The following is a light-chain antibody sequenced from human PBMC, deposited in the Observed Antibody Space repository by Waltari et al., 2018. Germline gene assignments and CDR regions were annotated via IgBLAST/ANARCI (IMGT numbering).Light chain of an antibody. Sequence: DIVITQSPLSLPVLPGEPASISCRSSQSLLHGNGYTYLDWYLQKPGQSPQLLIYLVSNRAYGVPAMFSCTGSGKDVTLNNSRVEAEDIGVYYGMQALQTPLFTLGPGTKLDIK. CDR3: MQALQTPLFT. V-gene: IGKV2-28*01. CDR2: LVS. CDR1: QSLLHGNGYTY. J-gene: IGKJ3*01.